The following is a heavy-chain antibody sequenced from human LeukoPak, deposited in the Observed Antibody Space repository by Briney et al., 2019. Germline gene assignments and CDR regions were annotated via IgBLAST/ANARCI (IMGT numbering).Heavy chain of an antibody. D-gene: IGHD5-24*01. CDR1: GFTFDDYA. Sequence: PGGSLRLSCIASGFTFDDYAMHWVRQAPGTGLEWVSGISWNSGSIGYADSVKGRFTISRDNAKNSLYLQMNSLRAEDTALYYCAKGPSMATIDYWGPGTLVTVSS. CDR2: ISWNSGSI. V-gene: IGHV3-9*01. J-gene: IGHJ4*02. CDR3: AKGPSMATIDY.